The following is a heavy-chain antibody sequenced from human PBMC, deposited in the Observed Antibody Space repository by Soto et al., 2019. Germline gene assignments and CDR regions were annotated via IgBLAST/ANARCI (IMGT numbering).Heavy chain of an antibody. D-gene: IGHD3-9*01. Sequence: SETLSLTCTVSGASISSADYFWSWIRQPPGQGLEWIGYIYYSGNIFYNPSLESRVTISVDTSKNQFSLKLTSVTAADTAVYYCARQRAVYFARPGDWLDPWGQGTLVTVSS. V-gene: IGHV4-30-4*01. J-gene: IGHJ5*02. CDR2: IYYSGNI. CDR1: GASISSADYF. CDR3: ARQRAVYFARPGDWLDP.